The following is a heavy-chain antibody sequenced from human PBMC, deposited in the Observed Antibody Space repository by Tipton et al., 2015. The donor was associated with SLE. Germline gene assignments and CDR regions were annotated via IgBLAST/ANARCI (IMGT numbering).Heavy chain of an antibody. CDR3: ATWRRPYYYYGMDV. D-gene: IGHD1-1*01. CDR1: GGTFTSYA. Sequence: QLVQSGAEVKKPGSSVKVSCKASGGTFTSYAISWVRQAPGQGLEWMGGIIPISGTANYAQKLQGRVTITADKSTSTAYMELSSLRSEDTAVYYCATWRRPYYYYGMDVWGQGTTVTVSS. CDR2: IIPISGTA. V-gene: IGHV1-69*06. J-gene: IGHJ6*02.